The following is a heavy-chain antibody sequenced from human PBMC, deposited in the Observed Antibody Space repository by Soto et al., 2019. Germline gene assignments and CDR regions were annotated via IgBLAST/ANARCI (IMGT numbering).Heavy chain of an antibody. CDR3: ARGRFIAVAVTGGGLYYGMDV. CDR2: ISAYNGNT. J-gene: IGHJ6*02. V-gene: IGHV1-18*01. CDR1: GYTFTSYG. D-gene: IGHD6-19*01. Sequence: ASVKVSCKASGYTFTSYGISWVRQAPGQGLEWMGWISAYNGNTNYAQKLQGRVTMTTDTSTSTAYMEPRSLRSDDTAVYYCARGRFIAVAVTGGGLYYGMDVWGQGTTVTVSS.